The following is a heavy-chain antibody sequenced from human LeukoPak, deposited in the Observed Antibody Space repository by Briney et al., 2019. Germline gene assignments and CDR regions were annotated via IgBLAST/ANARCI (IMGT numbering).Heavy chain of an antibody. J-gene: IGHJ4*02. D-gene: IGHD4-11*01. CDR1: GGTFRIEA. Sequence: GASVKVSCKPSGGTFRIEAVSWFRQAPGHGLEWMGRVLHIYGSPNYAQKFQGRVTLTTDEATSTAYMDLTSLRSEDTAVYYCASSVTTEDSWGQGTLVTVSS. V-gene: IGHV1-69*05. CDR2: VLHIYGSP. CDR3: ASSVTTEDS.